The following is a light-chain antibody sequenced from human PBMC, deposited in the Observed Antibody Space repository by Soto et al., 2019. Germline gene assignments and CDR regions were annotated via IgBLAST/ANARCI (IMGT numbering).Light chain of an antibody. CDR2: SNN. CDR3: AAWDDRMSGYV. CDR1: SSNIGSNY. V-gene: IGLV1-47*02. J-gene: IGLJ1*01. Sequence: QSVLTQPPSASGTPGPRITISCSGSSSNIGSNYVYWYQQLPGTAPKLLIYSNNHRPSGVPDRFSGSKSGTSASLAISGLRSEDEADYYCAAWDDRMSGYVFATGTTLTVL.